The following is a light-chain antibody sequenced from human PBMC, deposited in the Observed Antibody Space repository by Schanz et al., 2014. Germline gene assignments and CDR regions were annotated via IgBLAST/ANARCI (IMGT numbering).Light chain of an antibody. V-gene: IGLV2-14*01. J-gene: IGLJ3*02. CDR3: SSYVGSNNWV. CDR1: SSDVGGYNY. Sequence: QSALTQPASVSGSPGQSITISCTGTSSDVGGYNYVSWYQQNPGKAPKFIIYDVNNRPSGVSNRFSGSKSGNTASLTISGLQAEDEADYYCSSYVGSNNWVFGGGTKLTVL. CDR2: DVN.